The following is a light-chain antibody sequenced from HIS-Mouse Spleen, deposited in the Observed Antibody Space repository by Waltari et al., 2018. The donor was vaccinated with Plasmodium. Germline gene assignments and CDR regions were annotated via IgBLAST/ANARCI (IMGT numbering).Light chain of an antibody. V-gene: IGKV1-5*03. Sequence: DIQMTQSPSPLSASVVDRVTLTCRASQSISSWLAWYQQKPGKAPKLLIYKASSLESGVPSRFSGSGSGTEFTLTISSLQPDDFATYYCQQYNSYPWTFGQGTKVEIK. CDR3: QQYNSYPWT. CDR1: QSISSW. J-gene: IGKJ1*01. CDR2: KAS.